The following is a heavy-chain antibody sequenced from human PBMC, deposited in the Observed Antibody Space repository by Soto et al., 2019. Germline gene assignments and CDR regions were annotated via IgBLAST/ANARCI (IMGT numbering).Heavy chain of an antibody. V-gene: IGHV3-74*01. CDR3: ARGDCVGGPCYSLAGSFYYYMDV. J-gene: IGHJ6*03. Sequence: EVQLVESGGGLVQPGGSLRLSCAASGFTFSNYWMYWVRQAPGKGLVRVSRINSDGSVSSYADSVKGRLTISRDNVKNTLYLQMDSLRAEDTAVYYCARGDCVGGPCYSLAGSFYYYMDVWGKGTTVTVFS. CDR2: INSDGSVS. CDR1: GFTFSNYW. D-gene: IGHD2-15*01.